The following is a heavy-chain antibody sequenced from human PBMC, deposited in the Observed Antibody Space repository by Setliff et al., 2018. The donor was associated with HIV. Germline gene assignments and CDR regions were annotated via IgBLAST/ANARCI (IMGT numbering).Heavy chain of an antibody. CDR3: ARGRDYTGSWFRPFYLDF. D-gene: IGHD3-3*01. Sequence: PSETLSLTCAVYGGSFSAYHWSWIRQTPGKGLEWLGEINHSGSTAYNLALESRVSMSIDTSKNQFSLKLTSVTAADTAIYYCARGRDYTGSWFRPFYLDFWGHGNWVTSPQ. J-gene: IGHJ4*01. V-gene: IGHV4-34*01. CDR2: INHSGST. CDR1: GGSFSAYH.